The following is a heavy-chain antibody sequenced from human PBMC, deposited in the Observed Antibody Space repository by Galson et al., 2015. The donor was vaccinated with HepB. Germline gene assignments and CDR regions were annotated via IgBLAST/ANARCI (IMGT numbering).Heavy chain of an antibody. CDR3: ARGLANRFDP. J-gene: IGHJ5*02. Sequence: CAISGDSVSSTSATWNWIRQSPSRGLGWLGRTSYRSKWYNDYAVSVKSRITINPDTSENQFSLQLNSVTPEDTAVYYCARGLANRFDPWGQGTLVTVSS. CDR2: TSYRSKWYN. V-gene: IGHV6-1*01. CDR1: GDSVSSTSAT.